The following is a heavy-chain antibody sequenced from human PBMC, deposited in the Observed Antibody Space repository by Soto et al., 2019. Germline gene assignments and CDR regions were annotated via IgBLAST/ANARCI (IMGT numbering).Heavy chain of an antibody. CDR2: IYHSGST. Sequence: SETLSLTCAVSGGSISSGGYSWSWIRQPPGKGLEWIGYIYHSGSTYYNPSLKSRVTISVDTSKNQFSLNLNSVTAADTAVYYCARGGIPPSGYGIAYAMDVWGQGTTVTVSS. CDR3: ARGGIPPSGYGIAYAMDV. J-gene: IGHJ6*02. CDR1: GGSISSGGYS. D-gene: IGHD1-26*01. V-gene: IGHV4-30-2*01.